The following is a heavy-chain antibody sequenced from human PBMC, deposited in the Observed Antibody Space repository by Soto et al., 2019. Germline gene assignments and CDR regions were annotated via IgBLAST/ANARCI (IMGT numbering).Heavy chain of an antibody. V-gene: IGHV4-30-4*01. CDR2: IYYSGSA. D-gene: IGHD2-2*01. J-gene: IGHJ5*02. CDR1: GGSISSGDSY. CDR3: ARYCSTSSCESFDP. Sequence: SETLSLTCTVSGGSISSGDSYWSWIRQPPGKGLEWIGYIYYSGSAYYSPSLKSRLTISVDTSKNQFSLNLRSVTAADTAVYYCARYCSTSSCESFDPWGQGTLVTAPQ.